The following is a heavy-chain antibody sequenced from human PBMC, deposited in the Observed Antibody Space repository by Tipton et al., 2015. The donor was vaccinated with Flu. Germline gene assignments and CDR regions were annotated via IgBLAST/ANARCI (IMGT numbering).Heavy chain of an antibody. J-gene: IGHJ4*02. Sequence: LRLSCTVSGGSLSSYFWSWIRQPAGKGLEWIGSIYYSGSTYYNPSLKSRVTISVDTSKNQFSLKLSSVTAADTAVYYCARLRANYYDSSGYSDYWGQGTLVTVSS. V-gene: IGHV4-4*07. CDR1: GGSLSSYF. D-gene: IGHD3-22*01. CDR2: IYYSGST. CDR3: ARLRANYYDSSGYSDY.